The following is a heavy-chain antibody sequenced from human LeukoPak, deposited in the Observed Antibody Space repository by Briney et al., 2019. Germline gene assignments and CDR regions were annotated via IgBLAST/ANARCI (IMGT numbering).Heavy chain of an antibody. CDR1: GFTFSSYW. V-gene: IGHV3-74*01. D-gene: IGHD6-13*01. CDR3: ARYWSSWSADF. J-gene: IGHJ4*02. Sequence: PGGSLRLSCAASGFTFSSYWMHWVRQAPGKGLVWVSRINSDGSSTSYADSVKGRFTISRDNAKNSLDLQMNSLRAEDTAVYFCARYWSSWSADFWGQGTLVTVSS. CDR2: INSDGSST.